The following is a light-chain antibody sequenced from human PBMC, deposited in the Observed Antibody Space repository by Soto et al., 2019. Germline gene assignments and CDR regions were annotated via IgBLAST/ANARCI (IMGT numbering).Light chain of an antibody. CDR2: EAS. CDR3: QQRSDWPLT. Sequence: EIVLTQSLATLSLSPGERATLSCRASQSVSNYLAWYQQKPGQAPRLLIYEASNRATGIPARFSGSGSGTDFTLTISSLEPEDFAVYYCQQRSDWPLTFGGGTKVDIK. V-gene: IGKV3-11*01. J-gene: IGKJ4*01. CDR1: QSVSNY.